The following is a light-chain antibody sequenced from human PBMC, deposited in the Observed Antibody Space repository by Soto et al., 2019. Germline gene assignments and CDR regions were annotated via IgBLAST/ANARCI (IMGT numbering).Light chain of an antibody. V-gene: IGKV3-15*01. J-gene: IGKJ4*01. CDR3: QQYNDWPPKVT. CDR1: QSVSSN. Sequence: EIVMTQSPATLSVSPGEGATLSCRASQSVSSNLAWYQQKPAQAPRLLIYGASTRAADIPARFSGSGSGTEFTLTISSLQSEDFAVYYCQQYNDWPPKVTFGGGTKVEIK. CDR2: GAS.